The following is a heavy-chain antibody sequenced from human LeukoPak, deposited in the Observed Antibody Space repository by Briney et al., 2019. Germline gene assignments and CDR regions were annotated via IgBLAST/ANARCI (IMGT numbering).Heavy chain of an antibody. CDR3: ATGDGSYYFGANY. CDR1: GFTVSSNY. Sequence: PGGSLRLSCAASGFTVSSNYMSWVRQAPGKGLEWVSVIYSGGSTYYADSVKGRFTISRDNSKNALYLQMNSLRAEDTAVYYCATGDGSYYFGANYWGQGTLVTVSS. J-gene: IGHJ4*02. D-gene: IGHD3-10*01. V-gene: IGHV3-53*01. CDR2: IYSGGST.